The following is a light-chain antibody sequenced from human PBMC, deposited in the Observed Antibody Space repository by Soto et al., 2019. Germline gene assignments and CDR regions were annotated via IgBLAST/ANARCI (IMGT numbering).Light chain of an antibody. J-gene: IGLJ2*01. V-gene: IGLV2-14*01. CDR1: SSDIGGYKY. Sequence: QSALTQPASVSGSPGQSITISCTGTSSDIGGYKYVSWYQQHPGKAPKLMIYEVSNRPSGVSNRFSGSKSGNTASLTISGLQAEDEADYYCCSYTSSSTLVVFGGGTKLTVL. CDR3: CSYTSSSTLVV. CDR2: EVS.